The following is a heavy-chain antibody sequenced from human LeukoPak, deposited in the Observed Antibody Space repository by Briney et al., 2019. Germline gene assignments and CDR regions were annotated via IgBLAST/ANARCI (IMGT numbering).Heavy chain of an antibody. D-gene: IGHD6-19*01. CDR2: ISYDGSNK. CDR1: GFTFSSYA. Sequence: GRSLRLSCAASGFTFSSYAMHWVRQAPGKGLEWVAVISYDGSNKYYADSVKGRFTISRDNSKNTLYLQMNSLRAEDTAVYYCAKGSYGYSSGGPLFDYWGQGTLVTVSS. CDR3: AKGSYGYSSGGPLFDY. V-gene: IGHV3-30*04. J-gene: IGHJ4*02.